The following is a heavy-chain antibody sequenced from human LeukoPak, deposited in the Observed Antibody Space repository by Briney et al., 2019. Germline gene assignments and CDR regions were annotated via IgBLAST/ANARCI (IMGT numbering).Heavy chain of an antibody. CDR2: IKQDGSEK. J-gene: IGHJ4*02. D-gene: IGHD3-10*01. CDR1: VFLFSSYW. V-gene: IGHV3-7*01. Sequence: GGPLSLSCTASVFLFSSYWVRGVPEARGKALEGVTNIKQDGSEKYYVDSVKGRFTISRDNAKNSLYLQMNSLRAEDTAVYYCASLAYYYGSGVDYWGQGTLVTVSS. CDR3: ASLAYYYGSGVDY.